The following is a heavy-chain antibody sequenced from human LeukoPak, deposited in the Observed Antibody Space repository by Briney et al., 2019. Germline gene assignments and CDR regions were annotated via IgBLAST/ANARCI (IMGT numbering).Heavy chain of an antibody. V-gene: IGHV4-59*08. Sequence: GSLRLSCAASGFTFSSYEMNWVRQAPGKGLEWIGYVYYTGSTNYNPSLKSRVAMFEDKSKNQFSLRLSSVTVADTAVYYCARHFAYSSSSYFDYWGQGSLVTVSS. CDR3: ARHFAYSSSSYFDY. CDR2: VYYTGST. D-gene: IGHD6-6*01. CDR1: GFTFSSYE. J-gene: IGHJ4*02.